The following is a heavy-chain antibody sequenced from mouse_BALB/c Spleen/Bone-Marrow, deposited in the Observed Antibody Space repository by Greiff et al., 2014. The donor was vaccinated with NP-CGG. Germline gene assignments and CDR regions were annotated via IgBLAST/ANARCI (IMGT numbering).Heavy chain of an antibody. CDR3: TRDQVRRGYYYAMDY. V-gene: IGHV1S22*01. CDR2: IYPGSGST. D-gene: IGHD2-14*01. Sequence: LQQSGSELVRPGASVKLSCKAPGYTFTSYWMHWVKQRHGQGLEWIGNIYPGSGSTNYDEKFKSKGTPTVDTSSSTAYMHLSSLTSEDSAVYYCTRDQVRRGYYYAMDYWGQGTSVTVSS. J-gene: IGHJ4*01. CDR1: GYTFTSYW.